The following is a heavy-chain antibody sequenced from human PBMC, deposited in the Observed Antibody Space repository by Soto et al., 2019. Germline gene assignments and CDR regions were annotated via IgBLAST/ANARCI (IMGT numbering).Heavy chain of an antibody. CDR3: ARSPPLAH. J-gene: IGHJ5*02. V-gene: IGHV3-48*02. Sequence: PGGSLRLSCAASGFTFSSYSMNWVRQAPGKGLEWVSYISGSTGTKYYADSVKGRFTISRDNAKNSLYLQMNSLRDEDTAVYYSARSPPLAHWGQGTLVTVSS. CDR1: GFTFSSYS. CDR2: ISGSTGTK.